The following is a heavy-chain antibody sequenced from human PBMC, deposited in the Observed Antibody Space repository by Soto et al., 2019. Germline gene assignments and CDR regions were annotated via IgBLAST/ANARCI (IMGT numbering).Heavy chain of an antibody. CDR3: AREVVTTQWYFDN. Sequence: GGSLRLSCATSGLTFSSYSMHWFRQAPGKGLEWVAVISSDGGITIYADSVKGRFTISRDNSKSTLYLHMNSLRPEDTAVYYCAREVVTTQWYFDNWGQGIVVTVSS. J-gene: IGHJ4*02. CDR1: GLTFSSYS. D-gene: IGHD1-1*01. V-gene: IGHV3-30-3*01. CDR2: ISSDGGIT.